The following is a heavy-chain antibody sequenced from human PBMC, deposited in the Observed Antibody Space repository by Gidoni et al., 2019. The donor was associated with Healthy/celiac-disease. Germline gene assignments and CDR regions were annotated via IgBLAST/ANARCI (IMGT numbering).Heavy chain of an antibody. Sequence: PLVGLGAGVGPAGWCPACAGAVTGLTFGSNAMHWVRQVQGRGLGWVEVIADDGSNKQYANSVKGRFTISRDKSKNTLYLQMNSLRGEERALYYCARWEDYIRGSCPSAWGQGTLVTVSS. V-gene: IGHV3-30*16. D-gene: IGHD3-16*01. CDR1: GLTFGSNA. J-gene: IGHJ5*02. CDR3: ARWEDYIRGSCPSA. CDR2: IADDGSNK.